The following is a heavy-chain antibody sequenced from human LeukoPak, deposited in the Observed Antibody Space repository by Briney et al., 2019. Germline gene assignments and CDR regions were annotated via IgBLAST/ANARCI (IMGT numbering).Heavy chain of an antibody. V-gene: IGHV3-7*05. J-gene: IGHJ4*02. CDR1: GFTFSSFW. CDR3: ARDSPGIMIFGVVTPN. CDR2: IIQDGSEK. D-gene: IGHD3-3*01. Sequence: GGSLRHSCAASGFTFSSFWMSWVRQAPGKGLEWVAKIIQDGSEKYYVDSVKGRFTISRDNAKNSLYLQMNSLRAEDTAVYYCARDSPGIMIFGVVTPNGGQGTLVTVSS.